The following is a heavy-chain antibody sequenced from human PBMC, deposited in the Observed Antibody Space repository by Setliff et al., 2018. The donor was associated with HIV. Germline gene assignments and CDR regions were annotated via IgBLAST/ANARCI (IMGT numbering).Heavy chain of an antibody. J-gene: IGHJ4*02. Sequence: PSETLSLTCAVFGGSFTDIGGSFTDYYWIWIRQPPGKGLEWIGEINHSGSTHYNPSLKSRLTISVDTSRNQFSLKLSSLTAADTAVYYCARHYNVNYYVRKDFDYWGQGSLVTVSS. D-gene: IGHD1-26*01. CDR3: ARHYNVNYYVRKDFDY. CDR1: GGSFTDIGGSFTDYY. CDR2: INHSGST. V-gene: IGHV4-34*01.